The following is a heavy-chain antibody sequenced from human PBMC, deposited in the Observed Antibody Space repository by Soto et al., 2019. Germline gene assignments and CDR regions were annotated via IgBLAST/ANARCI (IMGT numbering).Heavy chain of an antibody. V-gene: IGHV3-7*01. CDR2: IKQDGSEK. CDR1: GFTFSSYW. J-gene: IGHJ6*03. D-gene: IGHD6-6*01. CDR3: ARAESSSSYYYYYYYMDV. Sequence: EVQLVESGGGLVQPGGSLRLSCAASGFTFSSYWMSWVRQAPGKGLEWVANIKQDGSEKYYVDSVKGRFTISRDNAKNSLYLQMNSLRAEDTAVYYCARAESSSSYYYYYYYMDVWGKGTTVTVSS.